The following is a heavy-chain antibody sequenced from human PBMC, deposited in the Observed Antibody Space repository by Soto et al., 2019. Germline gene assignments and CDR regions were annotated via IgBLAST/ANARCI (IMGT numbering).Heavy chain of an antibody. J-gene: IGHJ6*02. V-gene: IGHV3-30-3*01. Sequence: GGSLRLSYAASGFIFRSYAMHWVRQAPGKGLEWVAVISYDGSNKYYADSVKGRFTISRDNYKNTLYLQMNSLRAEDTAVYYCAREKFWSVYGMDVWGQGTTVTVSS. CDR2: ISYDGSNK. CDR1: GFIFRSYA. D-gene: IGHD3-3*01. CDR3: AREKFWSVYGMDV.